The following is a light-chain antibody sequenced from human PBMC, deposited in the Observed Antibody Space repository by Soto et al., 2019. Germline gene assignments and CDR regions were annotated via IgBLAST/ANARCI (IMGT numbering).Light chain of an antibody. Sequence: DIQMTQSPSSLSASVGDRVTITCRTNQDISNHLAWYQQKPGKVPKLLIYDASKLQTGVHSRFSGSGSGTLFTLTISSLQPEDGATYYCQKYNSAPNTFGQGTRLEIK. CDR3: QKYNSAPNT. J-gene: IGKJ2*01. V-gene: IGKV1-27*01. CDR1: QDISNH. CDR2: DAS.